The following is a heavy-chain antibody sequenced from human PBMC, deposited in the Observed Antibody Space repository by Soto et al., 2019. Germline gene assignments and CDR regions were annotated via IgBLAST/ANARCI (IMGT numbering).Heavy chain of an antibody. J-gene: IGHJ6*03. Sequence: QVQLVQSGAEVKKPGASVKVSCKASGYTFTGYYMHWVRQAPGQGLEWMGWINPNSGGTNYAQKFKGWVTMTRDTSIRTADMELSRLRSDDTAVYYCARAIPGITIVRGATSYYYHYMDVWGKGTTVTGSS. CDR1: GYTFTGYY. CDR2: INPNSGGT. D-gene: IGHD3-10*01. CDR3: ARAIPGITIVRGATSYYYHYMDV. V-gene: IGHV1-2*04.